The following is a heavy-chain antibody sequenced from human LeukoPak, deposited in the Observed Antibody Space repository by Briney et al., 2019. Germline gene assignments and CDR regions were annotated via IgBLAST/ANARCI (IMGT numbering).Heavy chain of an antibody. CDR3: ARDRSSSYTRDWFDP. V-gene: IGHV4-4*07. CDR1: GGSINGYY. Sequence: SETLSLTCTVSGGSINGYYWSWIRQPAGKGLEWIGRIYNSESINYNPSLKSRVTMSIDTSKNQFSLKPKSVTAADTAVYYCARDRSSSYTRDWFDPWGQGALVTVSS. CDR2: IYNSESI. D-gene: IGHD6-13*01. J-gene: IGHJ5*02.